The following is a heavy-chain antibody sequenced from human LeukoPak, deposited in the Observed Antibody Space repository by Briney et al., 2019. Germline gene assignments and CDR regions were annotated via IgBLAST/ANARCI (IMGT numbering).Heavy chain of an antibody. V-gene: IGHV4-59*01. Sequence: PPETLSLTCTVSGGSISSYYWSWIRQPPGKGLEWIGYIYYTGSTNYNPSLKSRVTISVDTSKNQFSLKLTSVTAADTAVYYCARVGITIFGVGPEYFQHWGQGTLVTVSS. CDR1: GGSISSYY. J-gene: IGHJ1*01. CDR2: IYYTGST. CDR3: ARVGITIFGVGPEYFQH. D-gene: IGHD3-3*01.